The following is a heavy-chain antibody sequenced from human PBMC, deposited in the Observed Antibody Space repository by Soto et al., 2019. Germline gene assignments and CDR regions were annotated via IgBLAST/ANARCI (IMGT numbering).Heavy chain of an antibody. Sequence: QVQLVESGGGVVQPGRSLRLSCAASGFTFSSYGMHWVRRAPGKGLEWVAVISYDGSNKYYADSVKGRFTISRDNSKNTLYLQMNSLRAEDTAVYYCAKDTYYYDSSANSRPDYWGQGTLVTVSS. J-gene: IGHJ4*02. D-gene: IGHD3-22*01. CDR1: GFTFSSYG. V-gene: IGHV3-30*18. CDR2: ISYDGSNK. CDR3: AKDTYYYDSSANSRPDY.